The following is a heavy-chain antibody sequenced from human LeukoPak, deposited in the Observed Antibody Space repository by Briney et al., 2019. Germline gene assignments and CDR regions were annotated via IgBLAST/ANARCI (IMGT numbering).Heavy chain of an antibody. V-gene: IGHV1-2*06. Sequence: GASVKVSXEASGYTFTGYYMHWVRQAPGQGLEWMGRINPNSGGTNYAQKFQGRVTMTRDTSISTAYMELSRLRSDDTAVYYCARRPPLYDSSGYSGDYWGQGTLVTVSS. J-gene: IGHJ4*02. D-gene: IGHD3-22*01. CDR2: INPNSGGT. CDR1: GYTFTGYY. CDR3: ARRPPLYDSSGYSGDY.